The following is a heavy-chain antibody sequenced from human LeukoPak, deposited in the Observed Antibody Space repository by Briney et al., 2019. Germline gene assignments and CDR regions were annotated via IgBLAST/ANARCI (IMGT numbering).Heavy chain of an antibody. J-gene: IGHJ4*02. CDR2: ISGSGGST. D-gene: IGHD2-15*01. Sequence: GGSLRLSCAASGSTFSSYAMSWVRQAPGKGLEWVSAISGSGGSTYYADSVKGRSTISRDASKNLLYLQMSSLKTEDTAVYFCAREWYADILDSWGQGTPVTVTS. CDR1: GSTFSSYA. V-gene: IGHV3-23*01. CDR3: AREWYADILDS.